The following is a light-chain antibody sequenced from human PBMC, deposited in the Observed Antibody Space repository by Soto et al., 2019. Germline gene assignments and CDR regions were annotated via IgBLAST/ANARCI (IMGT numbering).Light chain of an antibody. Sequence: SYELTQPPSVSVSPGQTASITCSGDKLGDKYACWYQQKPGQSPVLVIYQDSKRPSGIPERFSGSNSGNTATLTISGTQAIDEADSYCQAWDSSTVVFGGGTKVTVL. V-gene: IGLV3-1*01. CDR1: KLGDKY. CDR2: QDS. J-gene: IGLJ2*01. CDR3: QAWDSSTVV.